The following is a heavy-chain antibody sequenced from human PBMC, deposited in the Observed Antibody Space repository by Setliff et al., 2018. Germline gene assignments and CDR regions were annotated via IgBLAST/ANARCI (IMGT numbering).Heavy chain of an antibody. CDR2: INHRGTT. V-gene: IGHV4-34*01. Sequence: SETLSLTCAVYGGSFSGYYWNWIRQAPGKGLEWIGGINHRGTTSYTPSLKGRVTISVDTSKNLFSLKLSSVTAADTAVYFCARGPRFDYESPTYRRRFDPWGQGTAVTVSS. D-gene: IGHD3-22*01. CDR3: ARGPRFDYESPTYRRRFDP. CDR1: GGSFSGYY. J-gene: IGHJ5*02.